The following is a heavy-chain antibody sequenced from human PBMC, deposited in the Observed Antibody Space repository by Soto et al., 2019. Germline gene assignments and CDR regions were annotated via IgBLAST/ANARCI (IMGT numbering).Heavy chain of an antibody. V-gene: IGHV1-2*02. CDR3: ARLGRSYYGLDV. Sequence: QVQLVQSGAEVSQPGASVTVSCTASGYTFTGHYLYWVRQAPGQGPEWMGWINPNSGDTNYGEKFQGRITMTRDTSTKSASLELRRLRDDDTAVYFCARLGRSYYGLDVWGQGTTIIVSS. CDR1: GYTFTGHY. CDR2: INPNSGDT. J-gene: IGHJ6*02.